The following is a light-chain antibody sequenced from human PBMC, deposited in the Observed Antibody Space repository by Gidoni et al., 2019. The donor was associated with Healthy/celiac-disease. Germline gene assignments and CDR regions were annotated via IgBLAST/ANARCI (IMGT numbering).Light chain of an antibody. Sequence: SYELTQPPSVSVSPGQTASITCPGDKLGDTYACWYQQKPGQAPVLGIYQDSKRPSGLPDRCSGSNSGNTATLTISGTQAMDESYYYCRAWDSSTSGVFGGGTKLTVL. CDR1: KLGDTY. CDR3: RAWDSSTSGV. CDR2: QDS. J-gene: IGLJ3*02. V-gene: IGLV3-1*01.